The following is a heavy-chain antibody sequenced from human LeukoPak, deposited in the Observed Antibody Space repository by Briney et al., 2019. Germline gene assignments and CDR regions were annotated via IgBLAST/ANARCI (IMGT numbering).Heavy chain of an antibody. CDR2: ISSSGSTI. Sequence: GGSLSPACAASAFTFSSYEMNWVRQAPGKGLEWVSYISSSGSTIYYADSVKCRFTISRDNAKNSLNLQMNSLRAEDTALYYCARGDYYGSGSYSEFDYWGQGTLVTVSS. J-gene: IGHJ4*02. CDR3: ARGDYYGSGSYSEFDY. V-gene: IGHV3-48*03. D-gene: IGHD3-10*01. CDR1: AFTFSSYE.